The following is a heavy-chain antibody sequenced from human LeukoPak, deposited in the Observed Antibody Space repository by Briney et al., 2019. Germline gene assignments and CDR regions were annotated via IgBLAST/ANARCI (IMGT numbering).Heavy chain of an antibody. V-gene: IGHV3-7*01. D-gene: IGHD6-19*01. J-gene: IGHJ4*02. CDR1: GFTFSNYW. Sequence: GGSLRLSCAASGFTFSNYWMSWVRQAPGKGLEWVANIKQDGSEKYYVDSVKGRFTISRDNAKNSLYLQMNSPRAEDTAVYYCASAVAGRLPLDYWGQGTLVTVSS. CDR3: ASAVAGRLPLDY. CDR2: IKQDGSEK.